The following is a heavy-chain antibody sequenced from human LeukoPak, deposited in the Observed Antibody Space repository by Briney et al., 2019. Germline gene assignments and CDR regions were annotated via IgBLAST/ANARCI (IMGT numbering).Heavy chain of an antibody. J-gene: IGHJ6*03. CDR2: INWNGGST. Sequence: GGSLRLSWAASGFTFEDYGMSWVRHAPGKGREWVAGINWNGGSTVYADSVKGRFTISRDNAKNSLYLQMNSLRAEDTALYYCARAPVRGVLRTRYYMDVWGKGPRSPSP. D-gene: IGHD3-10*01. CDR3: ARAPVRGVLRTRYYMDV. V-gene: IGHV3-20*04. CDR1: GFTFEDYG.